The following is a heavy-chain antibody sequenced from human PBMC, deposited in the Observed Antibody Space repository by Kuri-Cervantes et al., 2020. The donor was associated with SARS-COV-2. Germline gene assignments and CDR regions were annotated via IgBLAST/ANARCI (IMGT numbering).Heavy chain of an antibody. J-gene: IGHJ6*02. Sequence: SETLSLTCTVSGGSISSGSYYWSWIRQPAGKGLEWIGRIYTSGSTNYNPSLKSRVTISVDTSKNQFSLKLSSVTAADTAVYYCARDGGDFWSGPFYGMDVWGQGTMVTVSS. D-gene: IGHD3-3*01. CDR1: GGSISSGSYY. CDR3: ARDGGDFWSGPFYGMDV. CDR2: IYTSGST. V-gene: IGHV4-61*02.